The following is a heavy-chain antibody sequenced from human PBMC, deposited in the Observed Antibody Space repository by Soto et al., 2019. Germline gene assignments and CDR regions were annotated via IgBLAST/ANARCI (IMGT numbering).Heavy chain of an antibody. Sequence: QVQLVQSGAEVKKPGASVKVSCKVSGYTFTSYGISWVRQAPGQGLEWMGWISAYNGNTNYAQKLQGRVTMTTDTSTSTAYMELRSLRSDDTAVYYCARAIAVAGKGYYYYMDVWGKGTTVTVSS. CDR1: GYTFTSYG. V-gene: IGHV1-18*01. CDR3: ARAIAVAGKGYYYYMDV. D-gene: IGHD6-19*01. CDR2: ISAYNGNT. J-gene: IGHJ6*03.